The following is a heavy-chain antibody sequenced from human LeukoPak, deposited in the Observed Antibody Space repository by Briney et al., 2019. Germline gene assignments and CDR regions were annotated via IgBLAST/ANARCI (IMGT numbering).Heavy chain of an antibody. D-gene: IGHD2/OR15-2a*01. J-gene: IGHJ6*02. V-gene: IGHV3-23*01. Sequence: GGSLRLSCAASGFTFSSYAMSWVRQAPGKGLEWVSAITGSGATTYYAESVKGRFTISRDNSKNTLYLQMNTLRAEDRAVYYCASLFSYYYYGMDVWGQGTTVTVSS. CDR3: ASLFSYYYYGMDV. CDR2: ITGSGATT. CDR1: GFTFSSYA.